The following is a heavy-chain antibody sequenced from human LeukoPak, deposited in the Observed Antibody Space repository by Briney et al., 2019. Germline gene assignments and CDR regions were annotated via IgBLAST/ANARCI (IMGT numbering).Heavy chain of an antibody. D-gene: IGHD3-3*01. CDR1: GFTFSIFG. CDR3: ARTYDFGRGPPGDAFDN. CDR2: IDGRSGIT. V-gene: IGHV3-48*01. J-gene: IGHJ3*02. Sequence: GGSLRLSRAASGFTFSIFGLNWVRQAPGKGPEWISYIDGRSGITYHADSVQGRFTISRDDARESVFLQMDGLRVDDTAVYYCARTYDFGRGPPGDAFDNWGPGTWVIVSA.